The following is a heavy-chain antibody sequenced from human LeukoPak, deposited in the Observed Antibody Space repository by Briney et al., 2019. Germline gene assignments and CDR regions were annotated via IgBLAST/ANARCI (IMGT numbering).Heavy chain of an antibody. V-gene: IGHV3-48*04. D-gene: IGHD3-22*01. CDR2: IASGGSRTI. CDR3: ARVDDSSGYPPYMKYYFDY. Sequence: PGGSLRLSCAASGFTFSNYNMNWVRQAPGKGLEWVSYIASGGSRTIYYADSVKGRFTVSRDSAKNSLYLQMDSLRAEDTAVYYCARVDDSSGYPPYMKYYFDYWGQGTLVTVSS. J-gene: IGHJ4*02. CDR1: GFTFSNYN.